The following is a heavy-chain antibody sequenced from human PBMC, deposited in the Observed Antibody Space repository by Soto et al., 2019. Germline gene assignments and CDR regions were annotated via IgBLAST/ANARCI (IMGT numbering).Heavy chain of an antibody. CDR2: VSAGGDMT. CDR3: ARGDRGGSGSPASYYYSGLDV. V-gene: IGHV3-23*01. Sequence: DVQLLESGGDLVQPGGSLRLSCAASGVTFSSYAMSWVRQAPGKGLEWVSSVSAGGDMTYYSDSVKGRFTISRDNSNNALFLQMNSLRAEDTALYYCARGDRGGSGSPASYYYSGLDVWGQWTTVTVSS. J-gene: IGHJ6*02. D-gene: IGHD3-10*01. CDR1: GVTFSSYA.